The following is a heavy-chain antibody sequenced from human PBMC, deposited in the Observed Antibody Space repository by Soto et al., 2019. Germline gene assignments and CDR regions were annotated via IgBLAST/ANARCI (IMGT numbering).Heavy chain of an antibody. CDR3: AKDSGYSYGYDAFDI. V-gene: IGHV3-23*01. J-gene: IGHJ3*02. D-gene: IGHD5-18*01. CDR1: GFTFSSYA. Sequence: PGGCLRLSCTASGFTFSSYAMSWVRQTPGKGLEWVSSITGSGGSTYYADSVKGRFTISRDNSKNTLYLQMSSLRAEDTAVFYCAKDSGYSYGYDAFDIWGQGTMVTVSS. CDR2: ITGSGGST.